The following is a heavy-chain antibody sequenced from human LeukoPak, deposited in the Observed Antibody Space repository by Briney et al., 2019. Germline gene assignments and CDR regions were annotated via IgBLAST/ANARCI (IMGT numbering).Heavy chain of an antibody. CDR2: ISGSGGST. D-gene: IGHD5-18*01. CDR3: AKDFVYSYGY. J-gene: IGHJ4*02. Sequence: ETLSLTCTVSGGSISSYYWSWVRQAPGKGLEWVSAISGSGGSTYYVDSVKGRFTISRDNSKNTLYLQMNSLRAEDTAVYYCAKDFVYSYGYWGQGTLVTVSS. V-gene: IGHV3-23*01. CDR1: GGSISSYY.